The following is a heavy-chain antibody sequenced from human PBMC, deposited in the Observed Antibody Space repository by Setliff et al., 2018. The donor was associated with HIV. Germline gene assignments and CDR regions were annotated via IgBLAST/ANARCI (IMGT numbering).Heavy chain of an antibody. Sequence: ASVKVSCKASGYIFNSYGISWVRQAPGKGLEWMGCISAYNGNTNYAQTVQGRISMTTDTSTSTAYMELRSLRSDDTAVYYGARDHYDILTGYYRTYYYMDVWGNGTTVTVSS. CDR1: GYIFNSYG. CDR3: ARDHYDILTGYYRTYYYMDV. CDR2: ISAYNGNT. D-gene: IGHD3-9*01. V-gene: IGHV1-18*01. J-gene: IGHJ6*03.